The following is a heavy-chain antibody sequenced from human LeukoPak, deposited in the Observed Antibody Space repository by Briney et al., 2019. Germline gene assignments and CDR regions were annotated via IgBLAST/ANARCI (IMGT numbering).Heavy chain of an antibody. V-gene: IGHV6-1*01. J-gene: IGHJ4*02. CDR1: GDSVSSNSAG. D-gene: IGHD6-19*01. CDR3: ARITEKQYLPFDS. CDR2: TYYRSRWYN. Sequence: SQTLSLTCAISGDSVSSNSAGWNWIRQSPSRGLEWLGRTYYRSRWYNEYALSVKSRISINPDTSKNQFSLQLNSVTPEDTAVYHCARITEKQYLPFDSWGQGTLVTVSS.